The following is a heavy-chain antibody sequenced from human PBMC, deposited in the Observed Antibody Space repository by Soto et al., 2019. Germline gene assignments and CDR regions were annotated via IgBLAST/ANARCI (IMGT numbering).Heavy chain of an antibody. CDR2: IYYSGST. CDR3: ARCSPRRYDILTGYYEGNWFDP. J-gene: IGHJ5*02. Sequence: QVQLQESGPGLVKPSETLSLTCTVSGGSISSYYWSWIRQPPGKGLEWIGYIYYSGSTNYNPSLKSRVTISVDTSKNQFSLKLSSVTAADTAVYYCARCSPRRYDILTGYYEGNWFDPWGQGTLVTVSS. D-gene: IGHD3-9*01. V-gene: IGHV4-59*01. CDR1: GGSISSYY.